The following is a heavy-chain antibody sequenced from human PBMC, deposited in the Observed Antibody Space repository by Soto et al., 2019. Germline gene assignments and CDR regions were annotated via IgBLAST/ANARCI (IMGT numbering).Heavy chain of an antibody. J-gene: IGHJ4*02. V-gene: IGHV1-2*04. CDR1: GYTFTGYY. CDR2: INPNSGGT. Sequence: ASVKVSCKASGYTFTGYYMHWVRQAPGQGLEWMGWINPNSGGTNYAQKFQGWVTMTRDTSISTAYMELSRLRSDDTAVYYCARGSRSHQMWSFDYWGQGTLVTVSS. CDR3: ARGSRSHQMWSFDY. D-gene: IGHD1-26*01.